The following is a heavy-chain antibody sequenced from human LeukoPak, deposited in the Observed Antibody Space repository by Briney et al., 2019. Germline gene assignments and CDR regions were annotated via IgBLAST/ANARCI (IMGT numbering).Heavy chain of an antibody. V-gene: IGHV4-59*01. CDR3: ARISGSGWFFDC. CDR2: IYYSGST. D-gene: IGHD6-19*01. Sequence: SETLSLTCTVSGGSISSYYWSWIRQPPGKGLEWIGYIYYSGSTNYNPSLKSRVTISVDTSKNHFSLKLSSVTAADTAVYYCARISGSGWFFDCWGQGTLVTVSS. CDR1: GGSISSYY. J-gene: IGHJ4*02.